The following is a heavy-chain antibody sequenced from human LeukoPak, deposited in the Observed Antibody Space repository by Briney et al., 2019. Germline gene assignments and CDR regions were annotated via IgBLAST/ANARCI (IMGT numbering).Heavy chain of an antibody. Sequence: PGGSLRLSCAASGFTFSSYAMSWLRQAPGKGLEWVSGLSDSGGITYSADSVRGRFTISRDNSKNTLYLQLHSLRAEDTAVFYCAKASRYCGRTSCLYYFDYWGQGTLVTVSS. CDR1: GFTFSSYA. D-gene: IGHD2-2*01. CDR2: LSDSGGIT. J-gene: IGHJ4*02. V-gene: IGHV3-23*01. CDR3: AKASRYCGRTSCLYYFDY.